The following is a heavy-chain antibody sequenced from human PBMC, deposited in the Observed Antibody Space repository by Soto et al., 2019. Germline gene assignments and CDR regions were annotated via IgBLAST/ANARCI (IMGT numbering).Heavy chain of an antibody. J-gene: IGHJ4*02. CDR2: ISPMFGAA. D-gene: IGHD3-10*01. CDR3: AKDAQVHTPALVH. V-gene: IGHV1-69*19. Sequence: QVQLVQSGAEMKKPGSSVKVSCQSSGGTFNTYAMNWVRQAPGQGPEWMGDISPMFGAANYAPKFQGRVTITADESTGTSNMQSSSLPSENTVRYFCAKDAQVHTPALVHWGQGTLVTVSS. CDR1: GGTFNTYA.